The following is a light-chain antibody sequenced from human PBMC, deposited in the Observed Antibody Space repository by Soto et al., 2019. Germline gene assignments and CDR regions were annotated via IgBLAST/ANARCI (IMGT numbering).Light chain of an antibody. Sequence: EIVMTQSPATLSVSPGEGATLSCRASQSVSYNLAWYQQKPGQAPRLLVYGASTRATDIPARFSGSGSGTEFTLTISSLQSEDFAVYYCQQYSDWHPYTFGQGTKLEIK. V-gene: IGKV3-15*01. J-gene: IGKJ2*01. CDR3: QQYSDWHPYT. CDR1: QSVSYN. CDR2: GAS.